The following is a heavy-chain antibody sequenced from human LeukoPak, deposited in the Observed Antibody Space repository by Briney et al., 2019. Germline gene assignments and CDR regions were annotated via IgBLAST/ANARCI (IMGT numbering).Heavy chain of an antibody. CDR1: GFTFSSYS. V-gene: IGHV3-21*04. CDR3: AKQHYDSKGDYYGMDV. D-gene: IGHD3-22*01. Sequence: PGGSLRLSCAASGFTFSSYSMNWVRQAPGKGLEWVSSISSSSSYIYYADSVKGRFTISRDNAKNSLYLQMNSLRAEDTALYYCAKQHYDSKGDYYGMDVWGQGTTVTVSS. J-gene: IGHJ6*02. CDR2: ISSSSSYI.